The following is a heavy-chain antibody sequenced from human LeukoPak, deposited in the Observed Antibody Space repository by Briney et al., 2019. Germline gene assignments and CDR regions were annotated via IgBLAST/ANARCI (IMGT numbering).Heavy chain of an antibody. CDR1: GGSISSSSYY. CDR3: ARHSLGPTYDSSGHLTDY. Sequence: SETLSLTCTVSGGSISSSSYYWGWIRQPPGKGLEWIGSIYYSGSTYYNPSLKSRVTISVDTSKNQFSLKLSSVTAADTAVYYCARHSLGPTYDSSGHLTDYWGQGTLVTVSS. J-gene: IGHJ4*02. V-gene: IGHV4-39*01. CDR2: IYYSGST. D-gene: IGHD3-22*01.